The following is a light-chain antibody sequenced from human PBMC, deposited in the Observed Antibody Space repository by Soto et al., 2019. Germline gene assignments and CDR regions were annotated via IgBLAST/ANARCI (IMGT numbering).Light chain of an antibody. CDR1: STNIGVGYD. Sequence: QSGPTQPSSVSGAPEQKVPISCTGSSTNIGVGYDVDWFQRLPGTATKLLIYGSSNRPSGVPDGVAGSKSGTSASLAITGLQAEDEADYYCQSYDSSLGVLYVFGTGTKVT. CDR3: QSYDSSLGVLYV. J-gene: IGLJ1*01. CDR2: GSS. V-gene: IGLV1-40*01.